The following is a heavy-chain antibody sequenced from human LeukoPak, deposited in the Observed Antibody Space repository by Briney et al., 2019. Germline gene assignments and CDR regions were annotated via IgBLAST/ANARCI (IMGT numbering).Heavy chain of an antibody. CDR3: ARGDSRAPTWGHYDILTGRNDTFDY. CDR1: GGSISSYY. CDR2: IYYSGST. J-gene: IGHJ4*02. Sequence: SETLSLTCTVSGGSISSYYWSWIRQPPGKGLEWIGYIYYSGSTYYNPSLKSRVTISVDTSKNQFSLKLSSVTAADTAVYYCARGDSRAPTWGHYDILTGRNDTFDYWGQGTLVTVSS. V-gene: IGHV4-59*08. D-gene: IGHD3-9*01.